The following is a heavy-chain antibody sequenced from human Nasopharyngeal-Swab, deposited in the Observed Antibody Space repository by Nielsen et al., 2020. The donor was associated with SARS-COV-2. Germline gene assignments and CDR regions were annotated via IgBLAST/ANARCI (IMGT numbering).Heavy chain of an antibody. CDR3: AKGTGSYFTGDYYFDY. D-gene: IGHD1-26*01. J-gene: IGHJ4*02. V-gene: IGHV3-23*01. CDR1: GFTFSSYA. Sequence: GESLKISCAASGFTFSSYAMSWVRQAPGKGLEWVSAISGSGGSTYYADSVKGRFTISRDNSKNTLYLQMNSLRAEDTAVYYCAKGTGSYFTGDYYFDYWGQGTLVTVSS. CDR2: ISGSGGST.